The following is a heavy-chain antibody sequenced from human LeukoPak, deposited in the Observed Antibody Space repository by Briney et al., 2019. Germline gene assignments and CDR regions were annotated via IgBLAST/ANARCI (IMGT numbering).Heavy chain of an antibody. CDR2: INPNSGGT. Sequence: GASVKVSCKASGYTFTGYYMHWVRQAPGQGLEWMGWINPNSGGTNYAQKFQGRVTMTRDTSISTAYMELSRLRSDDTAVYYCARDPPYSGSYRGYYFDYWGQGTLVTVSS. CDR3: ARDPPYSGSYRGYYFDY. V-gene: IGHV1-2*02. D-gene: IGHD1-26*01. CDR1: GYTFTGYY. J-gene: IGHJ4*02.